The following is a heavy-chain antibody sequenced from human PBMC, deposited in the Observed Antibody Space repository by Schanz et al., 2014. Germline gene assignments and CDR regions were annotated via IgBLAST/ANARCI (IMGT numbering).Heavy chain of an antibody. CDR3: VREDMVRGIRAFDI. J-gene: IGHJ3*02. V-gene: IGHV3-11*06. CDR1: GFTFSDYY. Sequence: PGGSLRLSCVASGFTFSDYYMSWIRQAPGKGLEWVSYIRSDNNYIYYADSVKGRFTISRDNAKNPLFLPMNSLTAEDTAVYYCVREDMVRGIRAFDIWGQGTMVTVSS. D-gene: IGHD3-10*01. CDR2: IRSDNNYI.